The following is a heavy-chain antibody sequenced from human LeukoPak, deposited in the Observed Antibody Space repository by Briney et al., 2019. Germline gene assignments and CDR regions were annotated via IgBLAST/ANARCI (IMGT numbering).Heavy chain of an antibody. CDR3: ARGRVSSSTWYSTYYYYFYMDV. Sequence: SETLSLTCTVSGGSINSGRYYWSWIRQPAGRGLEWIGHISTSGSTNYNPSLKSRVTMSVDTSKNQFSLKLSSATAADTAVYFCARGRVSSSTWYSTYYYYFYMDVWGKGTTVTVSS. CDR1: GGSINSGRYY. D-gene: IGHD6-13*01. J-gene: IGHJ6*03. V-gene: IGHV4-61*09. CDR2: ISTSGST.